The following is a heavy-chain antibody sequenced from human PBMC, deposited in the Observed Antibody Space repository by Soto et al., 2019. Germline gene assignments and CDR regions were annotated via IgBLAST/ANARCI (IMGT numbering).Heavy chain of an antibody. CDR3: AREGDTAMANYYYYGMDV. Sequence: LSLTCTVSGGSISSYYWSWIRQPPGKGLEWIGYIYYSGSTNYNPSLKSRVTISVDTSKNQFSLKLSSVTAADTAVYYCAREGDTAMANYYYYGMDVWGQGTTVTVSS. CDR1: GGSISSYY. J-gene: IGHJ6*02. CDR2: IYYSGST. V-gene: IGHV4-59*01. D-gene: IGHD5-18*01.